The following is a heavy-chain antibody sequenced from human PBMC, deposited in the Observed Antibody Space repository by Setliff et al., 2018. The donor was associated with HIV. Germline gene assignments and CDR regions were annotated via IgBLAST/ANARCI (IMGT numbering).Heavy chain of an antibody. D-gene: IGHD2-2*01. CDR2: ISSNGGST. V-gene: IGHV3-64D*09. Sequence: PGGSLRLSCSASGFTFSSYVMHWVRQAPGKGLEYVSAISSNGGSTYYADSVKGRFTISRDNSKNTMYLQMSSLRVEYTAVYYCVKAVIVVTPAAIFDYWGQGTLFTVSS. J-gene: IGHJ4*02. CDR3: VKAVIVVTPAAIFDY. CDR1: GFTFSSYV.